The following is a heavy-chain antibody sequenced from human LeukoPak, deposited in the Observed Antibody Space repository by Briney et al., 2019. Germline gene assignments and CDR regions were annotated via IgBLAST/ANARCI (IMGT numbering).Heavy chain of an antibody. V-gene: IGHV4-34*01. CDR2: INHSGST. CDR1: GGSFSGYY. J-gene: IGHJ4*02. CDR3: VRRGYSSSFDY. Sequence: SETLSLTCAVYGGSFSGYYWSWIRQPPGKGLEWIGEINHSGSTNYNPSLKSRVTISVDTSKNQFSLKLSSVTAADTAVYYCVRRGYSSSFDYWGQGTLVTVSS. D-gene: IGHD6-6*01.